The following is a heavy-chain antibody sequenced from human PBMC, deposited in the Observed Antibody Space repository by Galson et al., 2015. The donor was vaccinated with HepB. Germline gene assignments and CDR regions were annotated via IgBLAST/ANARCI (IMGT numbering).Heavy chain of an antibody. CDR3: ARGSLTTIRNYFDY. CDR2: VTLIFDTT. CDR1: GGTLRGYA. V-gene: IGHV1-69*13. Sequence: SVKVSCKASGGTLRGYAINWVRQAPGQGLEWMGRVTLIFDTTYYAQKFQGRLTITADESTSTAYMELSSLTSEDTAVYYCARGSLTTIRNYFDYWGQGTLVTVAS. D-gene: IGHD4-11*01. J-gene: IGHJ4*02.